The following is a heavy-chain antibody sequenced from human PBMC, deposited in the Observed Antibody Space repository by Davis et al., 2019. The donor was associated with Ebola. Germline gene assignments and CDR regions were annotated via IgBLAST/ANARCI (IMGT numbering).Heavy chain of an antibody. V-gene: IGHV3-21*01. CDR3: ARGVGYSSSAISYYFDY. CDR2: ISSDHYYI. Sequence: GGSLRLSCVVSGFTFNDYKMNWVRQAPGKGLEWVSSISSDHYYINYADSVKGRFTISRDNAKNSLYLQMNSLRAEDTAVYYCARGVGYSSSAISYYFDYWGQGTLVTVSS. CDR1: GFTFNDYK. J-gene: IGHJ4*02. D-gene: IGHD6-13*01.